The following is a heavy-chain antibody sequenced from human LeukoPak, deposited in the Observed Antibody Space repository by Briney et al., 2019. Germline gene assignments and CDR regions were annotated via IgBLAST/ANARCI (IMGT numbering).Heavy chain of an antibody. J-gene: IGHJ4*02. CDR3: ARDRDNSGYYFDY. CDR2: IYYSGST. Sequence: ETSETLSLTCNVSGDSISRYYWGWIRQPPGKGLEWIGYIYYSGSTHYNPSLKSRATISVDPSRSQFSLKLNSVTAADTALYYCARDRDNSGYYFDYWGQGILVTVSS. D-gene: IGHD3-22*01. V-gene: IGHV4-59*13. CDR1: GDSISRYY.